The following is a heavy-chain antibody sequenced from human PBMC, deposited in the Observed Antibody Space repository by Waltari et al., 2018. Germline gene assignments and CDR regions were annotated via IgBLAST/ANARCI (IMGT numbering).Heavy chain of an antibody. D-gene: IGHD2-15*01. CDR2: ISPIFGTA. V-gene: IGHV1-69*01. CDR1: GGTFSSYA. Sequence: QVQLVQSGAEVKKPGSSVKVSCKASGGTFSSYAISWVRQAPGQGLEWMGGISPIFGTANYAQKFQGRVTITADESTSTAYMELSSLRSEDTAVYYCARGPDCSGGSCYYQLDYWGQGTLVTVSS. J-gene: IGHJ4*02. CDR3: ARGPDCSGGSCYYQLDY.